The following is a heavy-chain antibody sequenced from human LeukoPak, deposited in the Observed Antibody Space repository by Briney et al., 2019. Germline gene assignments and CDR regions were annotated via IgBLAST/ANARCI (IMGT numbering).Heavy chain of an antibody. J-gene: IGHJ6*03. V-gene: IGHV1-8*01. CDR1: GYTFTSYD. CDR3: ARGREARFLEWLQPYYYYYYMDV. D-gene: IGHD3-3*01. CDR2: MNPNSGST. Sequence: ASVKVSCKASGYTFTSYDINWVRQATGQGLEWMGWMNPNSGSTGYAQKFQGRVTMTRNTSISTAYMELSSLRSEDTAVYYCARGREARFLEWLQPYYYYYYMDVWGKGTTVTVSS.